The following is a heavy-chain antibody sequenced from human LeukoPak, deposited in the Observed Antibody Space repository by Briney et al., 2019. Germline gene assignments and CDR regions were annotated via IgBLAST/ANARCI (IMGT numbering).Heavy chain of an antibody. CDR1: GYSFTSYW. D-gene: IGHD6-19*01. J-gene: IGHJ4*02. Sequence: GESLKISCKGSGYSFTSYWIGWVRQMPGKGLEWMGIIYPGDSDTRYSPSFQGLVTISADKSISTAYLQWSSLKASDTAMYYCARLQYSSGWYVGYFDYWGQGTLVTVSS. CDR2: IYPGDSDT. CDR3: ARLQYSSGWYVGYFDY. V-gene: IGHV5-51*01.